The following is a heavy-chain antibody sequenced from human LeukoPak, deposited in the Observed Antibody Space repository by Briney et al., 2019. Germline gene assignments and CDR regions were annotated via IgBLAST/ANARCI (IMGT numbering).Heavy chain of an antibody. CDR2: IYYSGST. V-gene: IGHV4-59*01. J-gene: IGHJ4*02. CDR1: GGSISSYY. CDR3: ARDSYGYYFFDY. Sequence: PSETLSLTCTVSGGSISSYYWIWIRQPPGKGLEWIGYIYYSGSTNYNPSLKSRVTISVDTSKTHFSLKLSSVTAADTAVYYCARDSYGYYFFDYWGQGTLVTVSS. D-gene: IGHD5-18*01.